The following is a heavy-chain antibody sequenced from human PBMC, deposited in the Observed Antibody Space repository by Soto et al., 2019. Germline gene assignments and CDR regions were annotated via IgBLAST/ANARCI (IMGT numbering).Heavy chain of an antibody. J-gene: IGHJ4*02. CDR1: GDSIRSYY. Sequence: SETLSLTCTVSGDSIRSYYWSWIRQPPGKGLEWIGYIYDSGSTNYNPSLKSRVTISVDTSKSQFSLKLSSVTAADTAVYYCVRTTYFSDSSGYTRCFDYWGQGTLVTVSS. D-gene: IGHD3-22*01. CDR2: IYDSGST. CDR3: VRTTYFSDSSGYTRCFDY. V-gene: IGHV4-59*01.